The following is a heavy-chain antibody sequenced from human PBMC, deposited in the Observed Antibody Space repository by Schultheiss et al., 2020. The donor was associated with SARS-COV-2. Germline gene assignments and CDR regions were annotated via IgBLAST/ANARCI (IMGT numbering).Heavy chain of an antibody. V-gene: IGHV5-51*01. D-gene: IGHD3-16*01. CDR1: GYTFNTFW. J-gene: IGHJ6*02. Sequence: KVSCKATGYTFNTFWIGWVRQMPGKGLEWMGIVYPGDSETRYNPSFQGQVTISADKSITTAYLQWGSLKASDTATYYCARHVLWVARRLDEGMDVWGQGTTVTVAS. CDR3: ARHVLWVARRLDEGMDV. CDR2: VYPGDSET.